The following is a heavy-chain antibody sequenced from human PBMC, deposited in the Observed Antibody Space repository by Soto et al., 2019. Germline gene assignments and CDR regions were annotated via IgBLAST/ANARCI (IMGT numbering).Heavy chain of an antibody. V-gene: IGHV3-66*01. CDR3: AKIGHDAFDM. CDR2: IYSGGST. CDR1: GFPVSSNS. D-gene: IGHD2-21*01. Sequence: GRSLRLSSEASGFPVSSNSMTWGRQAPGKGLEWVSFIYSGGSTYYADSVKGRFTISRDNSKNTLYIQMNHLRVEDMAVYYCAKIGHDAFDMWGQGTMVTVSS. J-gene: IGHJ3*02.